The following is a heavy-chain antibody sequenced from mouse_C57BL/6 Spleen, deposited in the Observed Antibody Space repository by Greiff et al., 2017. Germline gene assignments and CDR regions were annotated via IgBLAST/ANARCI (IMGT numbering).Heavy chain of an antibody. J-gene: IGHJ1*03. CDR3: ARGEGYYGYPYWYFDV. Sequence: QVQLQQPGAELVRPGSSVKLSCKASGYTFTSYWMHWVKQGPIQGLEWIGNIDPSDSETHYNQKFKDKATLTVDKSSSTAYMQLSSLTSEDSAVYYCARGEGYYGYPYWYFDVWGTGTTVTVSS. CDR1: GYTFTSYW. V-gene: IGHV1-52*01. CDR2: IDPSDSET. D-gene: IGHD2-2*01.